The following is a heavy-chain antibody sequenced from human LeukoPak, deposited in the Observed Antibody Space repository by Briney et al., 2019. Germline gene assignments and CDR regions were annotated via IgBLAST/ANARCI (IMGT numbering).Heavy chain of an antibody. V-gene: IGHV1-69*13. CDR3: ARAGAPQWLAEIEY. J-gene: IGHJ4*02. CDR1: GGTFSSYA. CDR2: IIPIFGTA. Sequence: ASVNVSCKASGGTFSSYAISWVRQAPGQGLEWMGGIIPIFGTANYAQKFQGRVTITADESTSTAYMELSSLRSEDTAVYYCARAGAPQWLAEIEYWGQGTLVTVSS. D-gene: IGHD6-19*01.